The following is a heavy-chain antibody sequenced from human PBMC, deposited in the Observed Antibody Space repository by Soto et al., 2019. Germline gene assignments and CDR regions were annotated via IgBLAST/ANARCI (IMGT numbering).Heavy chain of an antibody. V-gene: IGHV3-11*06. CDR3: ATLQLVTGGVGY. J-gene: IGHJ4*02. CDR2: ISSSSSYT. D-gene: IGHD6-6*01. Sequence: QVQLVESGGGLVKPGGSQRLSCAASGFTFSDYYMSWIRQAPGKGLEWVSYISSSSSYTNYADSVKGRFTISRDNAKNSLYLQMNSLRAEDTAVYYCATLQLVTGGVGYWGQGTLVTVSS. CDR1: GFTFSDYY.